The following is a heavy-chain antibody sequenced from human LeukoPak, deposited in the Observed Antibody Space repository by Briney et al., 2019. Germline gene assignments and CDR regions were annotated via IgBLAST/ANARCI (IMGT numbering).Heavy chain of an antibody. CDR2: IYYTGST. CDR3: ARGGRTAPYYFDY. CDR1: GDSISSSSYY. V-gene: IGHV4-39*07. D-gene: IGHD4-17*01. Sequence: ASETLSLTCTVSGDSISSSSYYWGWIRQPPGKGLECIGTIYYTGSTYYNPSLKSRVTISVDTSKNQFSLKLSSVTAADTAVYYCARGGRTAPYYFDYWGQGTLVTVSS. J-gene: IGHJ4*02.